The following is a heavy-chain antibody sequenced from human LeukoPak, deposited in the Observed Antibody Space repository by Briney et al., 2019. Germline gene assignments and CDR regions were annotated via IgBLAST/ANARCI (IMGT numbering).Heavy chain of an antibody. V-gene: IGHV1-69*02. J-gene: IGHJ4*02. CDR1: GGTFSSYT. CDR3: ARGADYGGGNY. Sequence: ASVKVSCKASGGTFSSYTISWVRQAPGQGLEWMGRIIPILGIANYAQKFQGRVTITADKSTSTAYMELSSLRSEDTAVYYCARGADYGGGNYWGQGTLVTVSS. D-gene: IGHD4-23*01. CDR2: IIPILGIA.